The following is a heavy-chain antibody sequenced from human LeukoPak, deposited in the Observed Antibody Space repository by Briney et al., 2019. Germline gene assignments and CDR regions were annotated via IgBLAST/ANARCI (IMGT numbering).Heavy chain of an antibody. D-gene: IGHD2-15*01. J-gene: IGHJ4*02. Sequence: PERSLRLSCAGSGFTFSTYAMHWVRQAPGKGLEWVAGLSYDGSDKHFADSVKGRFTISRDNSKNTLYLQMNSLRPEDTAVYFCARDLSNQLLLFDYWGQGTLVTVSS. V-gene: IGHV3-30-3*01. CDR2: LSYDGSDK. CDR1: GFTFSTYA. CDR3: ARDLSNQLLLFDY.